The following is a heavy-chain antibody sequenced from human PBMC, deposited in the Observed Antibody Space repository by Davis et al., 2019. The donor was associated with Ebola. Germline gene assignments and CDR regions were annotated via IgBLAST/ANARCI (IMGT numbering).Heavy chain of an antibody. Sequence: GESLKISCAASGFTFSSYSMNWVRQAPGKGLEWVSYISSSSSTIYYADSVKGRFTISRDNAKNSLYLQMNSLRDEDTAVYYCAKDLGYSYGCFDYWGQGTLVTVSS. D-gene: IGHD5-18*01. J-gene: IGHJ4*02. CDR1: GFTFSSYS. CDR2: ISSSSSTI. V-gene: IGHV3-48*02. CDR3: AKDLGYSYGCFDY.